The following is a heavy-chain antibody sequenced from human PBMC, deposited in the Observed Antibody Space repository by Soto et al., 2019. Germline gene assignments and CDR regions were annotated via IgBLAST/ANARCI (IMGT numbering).Heavy chain of an antibody. CDR1: GFTFSNVA. CDR2: IIGSGGST. V-gene: IGHV3-23*01. Sequence: EVQLLESGGGLVQPGGSLRLSCAASGFTFSNVAMSWVRQAPGKGLEWVSGIIGSGGSTYYADSVKGRFTISRDKSKATLYLQMNSLRGEDTAIYYCAKEGGYSFGPGNYYGMDVWGQGTTVTVSS. J-gene: IGHJ6*02. D-gene: IGHD5-18*01. CDR3: AKEGGYSFGPGNYYGMDV.